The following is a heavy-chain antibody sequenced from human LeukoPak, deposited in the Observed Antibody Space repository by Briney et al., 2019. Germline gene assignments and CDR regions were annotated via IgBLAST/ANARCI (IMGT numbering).Heavy chain of an antibody. J-gene: IGHJ4*02. V-gene: IGHV3-30*03. CDR2: MSYDGSDK. CDR3: ARDYGDYPIDY. CDR1: GFTFSSFG. D-gene: IGHD4-17*01. Sequence: GGSLRLSCAASGFTFSSFGMHWVRQAPGKGLEWVAVMSYDGSDKYYADSVKGRFTISRDNAKNSLYLQMNSLRAEDTAVYYCARDYGDYPIDYWGQGTLVTVSS.